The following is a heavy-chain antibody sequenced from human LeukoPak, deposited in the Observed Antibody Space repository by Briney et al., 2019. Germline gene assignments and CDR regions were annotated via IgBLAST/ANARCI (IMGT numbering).Heavy chain of an antibody. V-gene: IGHV3-30*18. CDR1: GFTFSSYG. D-gene: IGHD6-13*01. Sequence: GGSLRLSCAASGFTFSSYGMHWVRKAPGKGLEWVAVISYDGSNKYYADSVKGRFTISRDNSKNTLYLQMNSLRAEDTAVYYCAKGSSSWYRNIDYWGQGTLVTVSS. J-gene: IGHJ4*02. CDR2: ISYDGSNK. CDR3: AKGSSSWYRNIDY.